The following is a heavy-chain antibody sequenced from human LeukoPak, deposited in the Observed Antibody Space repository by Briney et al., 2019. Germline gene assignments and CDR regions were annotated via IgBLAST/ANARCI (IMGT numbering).Heavy chain of an antibody. D-gene: IGHD3-3*01. CDR2: IYYSGST. CDR1: GGSISSYY. J-gene: IGHJ5*02. Sequence: SETLSLTCTVSGGSISSYYWSWIRQPPGQGLERIGYIYYSGSTNYNPSLKRRVTISVATSKNQFSLTLSSVTAADTAVYYCAREKNFWSGYYTEHGWFHLWGRGTLVSVSS. V-gene: IGHV4-59*01. CDR3: AREKNFWSGYYTEHGWFHL.